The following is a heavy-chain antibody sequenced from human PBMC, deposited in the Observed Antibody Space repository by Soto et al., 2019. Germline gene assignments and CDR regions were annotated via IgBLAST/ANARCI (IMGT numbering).Heavy chain of an antibody. V-gene: IGHV5-10-1*01. CDR3: PSRGYTSSSVQYYDMDV. Sequence: XDSLKVSCKGSGYSFPNYWISLVRQMPGKGLEWMGRIDPSDSYTNYSPSFQGHVTISADKSISTAYLQWSSLKASDTAMYYCPSRGYTSSSVQYYDMDVWGHGTTVTVSS. CDR2: IDPSDSYT. D-gene: IGHD6-6*01. CDR1: GYSFPNYW. J-gene: IGHJ6*02.